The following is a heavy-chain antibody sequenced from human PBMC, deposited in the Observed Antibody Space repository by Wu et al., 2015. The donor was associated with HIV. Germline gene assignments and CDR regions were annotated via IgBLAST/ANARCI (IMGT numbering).Heavy chain of an antibody. CDR1: GYTFTSYD. D-gene: IGHD1-26*01. CDR3: ARGIGYSGTYYFGEYFQH. V-gene: IGHV1-8*01. J-gene: IGHJ1*01. CDR2: MNPNSGNT. Sequence: QVQLVQSGAEVKKPGASVKVSCKASGYTFTSYDINWVRQATGQGLEWMGWMNPNSGNTGYAQKFQGRVTMTRNTSISTAYMELSSLRSEDTAVYYCARGIGYSGTYYFGEYFQHWGQGTLVHRLL.